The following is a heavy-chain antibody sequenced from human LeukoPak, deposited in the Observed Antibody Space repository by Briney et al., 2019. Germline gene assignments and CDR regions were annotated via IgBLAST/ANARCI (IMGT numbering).Heavy chain of an antibody. D-gene: IGHD6-19*01. CDR2: INTDGTVT. Sequence: TGGSLRLSCAASGFTFSKYWMLWVRKAPGQGLESVSRINTDGTVTTYADSVKGRFTVSRDNADNTMFLQMNSVRDEDTAVYYCATKQWLAPPPDSWGQGTPVTVSS. V-gene: IGHV3-74*01. J-gene: IGHJ4*02. CDR3: ATKQWLAPPPDS. CDR1: GFTFSKYW.